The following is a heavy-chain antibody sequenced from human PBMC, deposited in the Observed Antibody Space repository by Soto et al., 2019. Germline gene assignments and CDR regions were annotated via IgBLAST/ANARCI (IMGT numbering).Heavy chain of an antibody. CDR2: FYPGDSDT. Sequence: GESLKISCQGAGYSFATYWIGWVRQMPGKGLEWMGLFYPGDSDTKYNPSFQGLVTMPADMAISTAYLQWSSLEASDTAMYYCARLSVEATVTHFDSWGQGTLVTVSS. D-gene: IGHD6-19*01. V-gene: IGHV5-51*01. CDR3: ARLSVEATVTHFDS. J-gene: IGHJ4*02. CDR1: GYSFATYW.